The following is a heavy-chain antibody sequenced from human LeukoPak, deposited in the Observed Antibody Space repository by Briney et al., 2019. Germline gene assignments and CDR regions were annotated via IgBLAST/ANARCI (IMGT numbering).Heavy chain of an antibody. CDR2: IIPIFGTA. Sequence: SVKVSCKASGYTFTSYGISWVRQAPGQGLEWMGGIIPIFGTANYAQKFQGRVTITADKSTSTAYMELSSLRSEDTAVYYCAREASTGAFDYWGQGTLVTVSS. V-gene: IGHV1-69*06. D-gene: IGHD5/OR15-5a*01. CDR3: AREASTGAFDY. J-gene: IGHJ4*02. CDR1: GYTFTSYG.